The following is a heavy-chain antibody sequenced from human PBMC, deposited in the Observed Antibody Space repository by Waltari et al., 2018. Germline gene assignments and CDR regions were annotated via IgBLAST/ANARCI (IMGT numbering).Heavy chain of an antibody. J-gene: IGHJ5*02. Sequence: QVQLVQSGAEVKKPGSSVKVSCKASGGTFSSHAISWVRQAPGQGIEWMGRFIPIRSEPTYGEKSEGRGTITADKSTSTSYMQLSSLRSEETAVDYCARRRGIPGTREVDPWGQGTLVTVSS. V-gene: IGHV1-69*04. CDR2: FIPIRSEP. CDR3: ARRRGIPGTREVDP. D-gene: IGHD1-7*01. CDR1: GGTFSSHA.